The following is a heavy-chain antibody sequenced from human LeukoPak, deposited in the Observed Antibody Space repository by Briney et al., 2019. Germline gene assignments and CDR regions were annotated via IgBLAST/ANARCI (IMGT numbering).Heavy chain of an antibody. CDR3: ARQGIAVAGTGYWYFDL. D-gene: IGHD6-19*01. J-gene: IGHJ2*01. V-gene: IGHV5-51*01. CDR2: IYPGDSDT. CDR1: GYNFTNYW. Sequence: GESLKISCKGSGYNFTNYWIAWVRQMPGKGLEWMGIIYPGDSDTRYSPSFQGQVTISADKSISTAYLQWSSLKASDTAMYYCARQGIAVAGTGYWYFDLWGRGTLVTVSS.